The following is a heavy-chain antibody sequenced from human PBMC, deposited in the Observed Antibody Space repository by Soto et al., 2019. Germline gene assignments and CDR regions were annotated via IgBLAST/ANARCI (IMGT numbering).Heavy chain of an antibody. J-gene: IGHJ4*02. CDR3: ARGEYSTSSEFDY. V-gene: IGHV1-2*04. D-gene: IGHD6-6*01. CDR2: INPNSGGT. Sequence: ASVKVSCKASGYTFTGYYMHWVRQAPGQGLEWMGWINPNSGGTNYAQKFQGWVTMTRDTSISTAYMELSRLRSDDTAVYYCARGEYSTSSEFDYWGQGTLVTGSS. CDR1: GYTFTGYY.